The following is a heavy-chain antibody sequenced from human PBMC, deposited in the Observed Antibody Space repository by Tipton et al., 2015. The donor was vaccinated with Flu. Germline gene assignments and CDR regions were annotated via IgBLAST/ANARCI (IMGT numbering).Heavy chain of an antibody. CDR2: ISHSGTT. CDR3: ARQFCSSVTCYGDDAFDV. D-gene: IGHD2-2*01. V-gene: IGHV4-59*11. CDR1: GGSIRSHY. J-gene: IGHJ3*01. Sequence: TLSLTCSVSGGSIRSHYWSWIRQPPGKGLEWIGYISHSGTTSYNPFLKSRLTLSLDTSKNQFSLGLSSVTAAVTALYFCARQFCSSVTCYGDDAFDVWGQGTKVIVSS.